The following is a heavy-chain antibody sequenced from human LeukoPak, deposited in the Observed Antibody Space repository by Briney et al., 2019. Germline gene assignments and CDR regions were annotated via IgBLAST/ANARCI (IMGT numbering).Heavy chain of an antibody. J-gene: IGHJ3*02. D-gene: IGHD3-10*02. V-gene: IGHV3-21*01. Sequence: PGGSLRLSCAASGFTFSSYTVNWVRQAPGKGLEWVSSIVSSSGYIYYADSVKGRFTISRDNAKNSLYLQMNSLRAEDAAVYYCARDMSYAAFDIWGQGTMVTVSS. CDR3: ARDMSYAAFDI. CDR2: IVSSSGYI. CDR1: GFTFSSYT.